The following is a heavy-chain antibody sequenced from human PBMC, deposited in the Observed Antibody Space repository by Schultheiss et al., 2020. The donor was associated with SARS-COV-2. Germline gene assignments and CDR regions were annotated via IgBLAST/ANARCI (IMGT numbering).Heavy chain of an antibody. CDR2: INHSGST. V-gene: IGHV4-34*01. CDR1: GGSFSGYY. CDR3: VASRAYDSSGYYSPYFDY. D-gene: IGHD3-22*01. J-gene: IGHJ4*02. Sequence: ATLSLTCAVYGGSFSGYYWSWIRQPPGKGLEWIGEINHSGSTNYNPSLKSRVTISVDTSKNQFSLKLSSVTAADTAVYYCVASRAYDSSGYYSPYFDYWGQGTLVTVSS.